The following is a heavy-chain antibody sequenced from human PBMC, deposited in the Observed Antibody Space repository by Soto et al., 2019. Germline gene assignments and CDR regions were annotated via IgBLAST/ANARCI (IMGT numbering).Heavy chain of an antibody. D-gene: IGHD6-13*01. CDR1: GGSISSYL. J-gene: IGHJ4*02. V-gene: IGHV4-59*01. CDR3: ARTGIVTTGTDYFDY. Sequence: HSETLSLTCTVSGGSISSYLWSWIRQPLGKGLEWVGYIYYSGNTNYNPSLKSRVTMSVDTSKNQFYPKLSSVTAADTALYYCARTGIVTTGTDYFDYSGQGIQVTVSS. CDR2: IYYSGNT.